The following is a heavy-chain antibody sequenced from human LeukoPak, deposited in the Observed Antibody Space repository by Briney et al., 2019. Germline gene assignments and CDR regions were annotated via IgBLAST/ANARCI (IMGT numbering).Heavy chain of an antibody. CDR3: ARETGIAAAGTFWFDP. V-gene: IGHV4-39*02. D-gene: IGHD6-13*01. Sequence: SETLSLTCTVSGGSISSSSYYWGWIRQPPGKGLEWIGSIYYSGSTYYNPSLKSRVTISVDTSKNQFSLKLSSVTAADTAVYYCARETGIAAAGTFWFDPSGQGTLVTVSS. J-gene: IGHJ5*02. CDR1: GGSISSSSYY. CDR2: IYYSGST.